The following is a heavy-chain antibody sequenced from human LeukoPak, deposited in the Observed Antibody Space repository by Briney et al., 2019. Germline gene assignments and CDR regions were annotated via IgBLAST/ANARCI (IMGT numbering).Heavy chain of an antibody. CDR3: VRSKSGTYGWFDP. J-gene: IGHJ5*02. D-gene: IGHD4-17*01. CDR2: IFYSGST. V-gene: IGHV4-59*02. Sequence: SETLSLTCTVSGDSVSSFFWTWIRQPPGKGLEWIGYIFYSGSTDYNPSLKSRVTMAVDTSKNQFSLRLNSVTAADTAVYYCVRSKSGTYGWFDPWGQGTLVTVSS. CDR1: GDSVSSFF.